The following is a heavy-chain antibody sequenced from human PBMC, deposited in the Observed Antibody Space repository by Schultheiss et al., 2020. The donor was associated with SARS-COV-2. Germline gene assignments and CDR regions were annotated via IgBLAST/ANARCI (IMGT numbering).Heavy chain of an antibody. CDR2: IYYSGST. V-gene: IGHV4-59*08. CDR3: AGQYYVGGRKNYFDY. Sequence: SETLSLTCTVSGGSISSYYWSWIRQPPGKGLEWIGYIYYSGSTNYNPSLKSRVTISVDTSKNQFSLKLSSVTAADTAVYYCAGQYYVGGRKNYFDYWGQGTLVTVSS. J-gene: IGHJ4*02. CDR1: GGSISSYY. D-gene: IGHD3-3*01.